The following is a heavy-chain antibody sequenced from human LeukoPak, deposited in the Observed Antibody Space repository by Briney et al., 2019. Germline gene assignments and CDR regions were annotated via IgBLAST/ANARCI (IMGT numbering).Heavy chain of an antibody. V-gene: IGHV4-4*07. CDR1: GGSISSYY. J-gene: IGHJ3*02. D-gene: IGHD2-2*01. Sequence: SETLSLTCTVSGGSISSYYWSWIRQPAGKGLEWIGRIYTSGSTNYNPSLKSRVTMSVDTSKNQFSLKLSSVTAADTAVYYCARTDIVVVPAAMGEGSSRDAFDIWGQGTMVTVSS. CDR2: IYTSGST. CDR3: ARTDIVVVPAAMGEGSSRDAFDI.